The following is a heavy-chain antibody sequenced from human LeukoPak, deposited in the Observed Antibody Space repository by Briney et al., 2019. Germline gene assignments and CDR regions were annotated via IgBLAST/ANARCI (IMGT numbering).Heavy chain of an antibody. D-gene: IGHD1-26*01. V-gene: IGHV3-74*01. CDR1: GFTFSSYS. J-gene: IGHJ4*02. CDR2: INSDASTT. Sequence: GGSLRLSCAASGFTFSSYSMNWVRQAPGKGLEWVSRINSDASTTSYADSVKGRFTISRDNAKNTLHLQMDSLRAEDTAVYYCTRVAGSGSVDWGQGTLVTVSS. CDR3: TRVAGSGSVD.